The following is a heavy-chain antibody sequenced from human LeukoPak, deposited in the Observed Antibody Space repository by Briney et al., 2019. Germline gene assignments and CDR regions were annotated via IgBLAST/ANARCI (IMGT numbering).Heavy chain of an antibody. CDR1: GYTFTSYY. J-gene: IGHJ4*02. Sequence: GASVKVSCKASGYTFTSYYMHWVRQAPGQGLEWMGIINPSGGSTSYAQKFQGRVTMTRDTSTSTVYMELSSLRSEDTAVYYCARVPSPRSGYYYFDYWGQGTLVTVSS. CDR3: ARVPSPRSGYYYFDY. V-gene: IGHV1-46*01. CDR2: INPSGGST. D-gene: IGHD3-22*01.